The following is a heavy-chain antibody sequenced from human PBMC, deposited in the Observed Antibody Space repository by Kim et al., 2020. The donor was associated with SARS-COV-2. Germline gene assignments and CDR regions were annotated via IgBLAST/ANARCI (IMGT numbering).Heavy chain of an antibody. CDR1: GFTFSSYA. J-gene: IGHJ4*02. D-gene: IGHD3-22*01. V-gene: IGHV3-23*01. CDR3: AKARYYYDSSGYKPFDY. CDR2: ISGSGGST. Sequence: GGTLRLSCAASGFTFSSYAMSWVRQAPGKGLEWVSAISGSGGSTYYADSVKGRCTISRDNSKKTLYLQMNSLRAEDTAVYYCAKARYYYDSSGYKPFDYWGQGTLVTVSS.